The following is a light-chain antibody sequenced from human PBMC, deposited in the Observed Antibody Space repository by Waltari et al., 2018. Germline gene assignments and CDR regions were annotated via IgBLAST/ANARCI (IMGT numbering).Light chain of an antibody. CDR2: DAS. J-gene: IGKJ3*01. V-gene: IGKV1-5*01. Sequence: DIQMTQSPSTLSASVGDRLTITCRPSQSFGGSLAWFQQKPGKAPKLLIYDASTLEPGVPSRFSGSGSGTEFTLTVSSLQPDDFATYYCQQYNNFPFTFGPGTTV. CDR3: QQYNNFPFT. CDR1: QSFGGS.